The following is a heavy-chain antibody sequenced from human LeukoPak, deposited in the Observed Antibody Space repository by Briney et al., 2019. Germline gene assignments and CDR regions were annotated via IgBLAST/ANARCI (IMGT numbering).Heavy chain of an antibody. D-gene: IGHD1-26*01. CDR2: ISAHKGNT. CDR3: ARDGGSPFVGALPSLVDY. CDR1: GYTFTSYG. J-gene: IGHJ4*02. V-gene: IGHV1-18*01. Sequence: GASVKVSCKASGYTFTSYGISWVRQAPGQGLEWMGWISAHKGNTNYAQKLQGRVTMTTDTSTSTAYMELRSLRSDDTAVYYCARDGGSPFVGALPSLVDYWGQGTLVTVSS.